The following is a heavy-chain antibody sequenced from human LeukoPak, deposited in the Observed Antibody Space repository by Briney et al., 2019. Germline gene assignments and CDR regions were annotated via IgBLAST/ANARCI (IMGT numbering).Heavy chain of an antibody. CDR3: AQVVVVAATDWFDP. Sequence: PSETLSLTCIVSGASVSSGDHHWSWIRQAPGKGLEWIGHNMNTYYNPSLKSRVTISIDTSKNQFSLMLSTVTAADTAVYYCAQVVVVAATDWFDPWGQGTLVTVSS. CDR2: NMNT. CDR1: GASVSSGDHH. D-gene: IGHD2-15*01. V-gene: IGHV4-61*08. J-gene: IGHJ5*02.